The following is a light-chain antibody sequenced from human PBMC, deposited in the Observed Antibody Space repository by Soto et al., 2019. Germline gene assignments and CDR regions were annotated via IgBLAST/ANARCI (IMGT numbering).Light chain of an antibody. CDR1: QTISSC. J-gene: IGKJ1*01. CDR2: KAS. V-gene: IGKV1-5*03. CDR3: QHYNSYSGA. Sequence: DLQMTQSPSTLSGSVGDRVTITCRASQTISSCLARYHQKPGKGHKLLIYKASTLKSGVPSRFSGSGSGTELTITISSLQPDDFETYYCQHYNSYSGAFGQGTKVDIK.